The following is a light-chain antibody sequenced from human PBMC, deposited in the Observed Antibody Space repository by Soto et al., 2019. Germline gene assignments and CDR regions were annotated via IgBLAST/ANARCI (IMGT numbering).Light chain of an antibody. CDR1: QGISNY. CDR3: QNYNSGPRT. CDR2: AAS. J-gene: IGKJ1*01. V-gene: IGKV1-27*01. Sequence: DIQMTQSPSSLSASVGDRVTITCRASQGISNYLAWYQQKPGKVPKLLIYAASTLQSGVPSRFSGSGSGTDFTLTISSLQPDDVSTYYCQNYNSGPRTFDQGTKVEIK.